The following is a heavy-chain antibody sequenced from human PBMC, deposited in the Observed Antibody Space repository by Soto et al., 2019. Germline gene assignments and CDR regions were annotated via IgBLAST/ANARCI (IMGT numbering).Heavy chain of an antibody. D-gene: IGHD2-2*01. V-gene: IGHV4-31*03. CDR3: ARDSLACTRGFDY. Sequence: QVQLQESGPGLVKPSQTLSLTCTVSGGSISSGGYYWSWIRQHPGKRLEWIGYISYSGSTYYNPSLRIRVTISVDPSKNQFSLKLSSVTAADTAVYYCARDSLACTRGFDYWGQGTLVTVSS. CDR2: ISYSGST. J-gene: IGHJ4*02. CDR1: GGSISSGGYY.